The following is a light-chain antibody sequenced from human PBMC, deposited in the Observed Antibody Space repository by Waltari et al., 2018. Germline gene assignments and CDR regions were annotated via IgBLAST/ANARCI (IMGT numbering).Light chain of an antibody. CDR3: QSADSSGAYV. V-gene: IGLV3-25*03. J-gene: IGLJ1*01. CDR2: KDS. Sequence: WYQQEPGHAPVVVIYKDSERPSGIPERFSGSSSVKTVTLTISGVQAEDEADYYCQSADSSGAYVVGSGTKVTVL.